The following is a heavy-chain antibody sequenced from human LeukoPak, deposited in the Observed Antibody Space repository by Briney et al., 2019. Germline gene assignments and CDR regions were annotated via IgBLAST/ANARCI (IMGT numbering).Heavy chain of an antibody. CDR1: GFTVSSNY. Sequence: GGSLRLSCAASGFTVSSNYMSWVRQAPGKGLEWVSVIYSGGSTYYADSVKGRFTISRDNSKNTLYLQMNSLRAEDTAVYYCARVLPPAYYYYMDVWGKGTTVTISS. V-gene: IGHV3-66*01. CDR2: IYSGGST. CDR3: ARVLPPAYYYYMDV. J-gene: IGHJ6*03.